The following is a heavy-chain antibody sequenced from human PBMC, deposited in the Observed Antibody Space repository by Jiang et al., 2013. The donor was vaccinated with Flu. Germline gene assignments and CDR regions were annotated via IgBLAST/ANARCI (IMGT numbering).Heavy chain of an antibody. CDR3: ARSPGSRAYYFDY. J-gene: IGHJ4*02. V-gene: IGHV4-31*01. D-gene: IGHD3-10*01. CDR2: IYYSGST. Sequence: GSGLVKPSQTLSLTCTVSGGSISSGGYYWSWIRQHPGKGLEWIGYIYYSGSTYYNPSLKSLVTISVDTSKNQFSLKLSSVTAADTAVYYCARSPGSRAYYFDYWGQGTLVTVSS. CDR1: GGSISSGGYY.